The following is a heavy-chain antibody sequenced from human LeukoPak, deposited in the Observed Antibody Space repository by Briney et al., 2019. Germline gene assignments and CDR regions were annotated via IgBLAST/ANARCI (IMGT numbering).Heavy chain of an antibody. J-gene: IGHJ4*02. V-gene: IGHV3-66*01. CDR2: IYIGGSS. Sequence: GGSLRLSCAASGLTVRFKCMSGFGQAPGKGLEGVSIIYIGGSSYYADSVKGRFTVSRDTSKNTLYLQMNSLRAEDTAVYYWATRPDGNDVPYFDYWGQGTLVTVSS. CDR1: GLTVRFKC. CDR3: ATRPDGNDVPYFDY. D-gene: IGHD5-12*01.